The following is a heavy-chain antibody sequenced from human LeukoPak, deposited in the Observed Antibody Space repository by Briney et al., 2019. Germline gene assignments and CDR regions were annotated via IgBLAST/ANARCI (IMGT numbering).Heavy chain of an antibody. J-gene: IGHJ5*02. Sequence: PSETLSLTCAVYGGSFSGYYWSWIRQPPGKGLEWIGEINHSGSTNYNPSLKSRVTISVDTSKNQFSLKLSSVTAADTAVYYCARGRRRGGPLGYCSGTSCLPFDPWGQGTLVTVSS. CDR1: GGSFSGYY. CDR2: INHSGST. V-gene: IGHV4-34*01. CDR3: ARGRRRGGPLGYCSGTSCLPFDP. D-gene: IGHD2-2*01.